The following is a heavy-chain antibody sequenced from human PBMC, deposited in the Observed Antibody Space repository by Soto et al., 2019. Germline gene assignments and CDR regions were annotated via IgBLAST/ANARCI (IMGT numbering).Heavy chain of an antibody. V-gene: IGHV3-53*02. CDR1: GFTVRSNY. D-gene: IGHD3-16*01. CDR3: ARVSPPFGY. Sequence: EVQLVETGGSLIQPGGSLRLSCAVSGFTVRSNYMSWVRQAPGKGLEWVSIIYSSGNTYYADSVKGRFTMSRDTSNHTVFLQMISLRAEDMAVYYCARVSPPFGYWGQGTLGTVSS. J-gene: IGHJ4*02. CDR2: IYSSGNT.